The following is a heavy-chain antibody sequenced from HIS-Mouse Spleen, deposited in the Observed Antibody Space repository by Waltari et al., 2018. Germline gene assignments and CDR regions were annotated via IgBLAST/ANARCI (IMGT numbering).Heavy chain of an antibody. Sequence: QVQLQESGPGLVKPSETLSLTCTVSGYSISSGYYWCWIRQPPGKGLEWIGSIYHSGSTYYNPSRKSRVTISVDTAKNQFSLKLSSVTAADTAVYYCARDPGYSSSSNAFDIWGQGTMVTVSS. CDR2: IYHSGST. D-gene: IGHD6-6*01. V-gene: IGHV4-38-2*02. J-gene: IGHJ3*02. CDR1: GYSISSGYY. CDR3: ARDPGYSSSSNAFDI.